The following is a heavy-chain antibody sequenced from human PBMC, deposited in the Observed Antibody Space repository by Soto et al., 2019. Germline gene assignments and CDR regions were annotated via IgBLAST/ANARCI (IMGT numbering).Heavy chain of an antibody. CDR1: GFTFTSSA. V-gene: IGHV1-58*02. Sequence: SVKVSCKASGFTFTSSAIQWVRQARGQRLEWIGWIVVGSGNTNYAQKFQERVTITRDMSTSTAYMELSSLRSEDTAVYYCAATTEGDNYYMDVWGKGTTVTVSS. CDR3: AATTEGDNYYMDV. J-gene: IGHJ6*03. CDR2: IVVGSGNT.